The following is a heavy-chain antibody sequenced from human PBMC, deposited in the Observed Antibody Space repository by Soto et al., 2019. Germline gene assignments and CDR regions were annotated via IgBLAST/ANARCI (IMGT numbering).Heavy chain of an antibody. Sequence: SETLSLTCTVSGGSISSGGYYWSWIRQHPGKGLERIGYIYYSGIIYYKPSLKSRVTISVDTSKNQFSLKLSSVTAADTAVYYCARSPLGYCSGGTCRSGALDIWGQGTMVTVSS. CDR2: IYYSGII. J-gene: IGHJ3*02. CDR3: ARSPLGYCSGGTCRSGALDI. CDR1: GGSISSGGYY. D-gene: IGHD2-15*01. V-gene: IGHV4-31*03.